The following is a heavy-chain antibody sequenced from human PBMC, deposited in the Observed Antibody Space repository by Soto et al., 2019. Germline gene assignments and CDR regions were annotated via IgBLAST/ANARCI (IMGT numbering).Heavy chain of an antibody. CDR2: IHYSGST. CDR3: ARAWTATAGWANWFDR. V-gene: IGHV4-31*03. Sequence: QVQLQESGPGLVEPSQTLSLTCTVSGGSISGEGYYWSWIRQYSGRGLEWIGYIHYSGSTYYNPYLKSRVIISADTSKTQFFLNLSSVTAADTAVYYCARAWTATAGWANWFDRWGQGTLVTVSS. CDR1: GGSISGEGYY. D-gene: IGHD6-13*01. J-gene: IGHJ5*02.